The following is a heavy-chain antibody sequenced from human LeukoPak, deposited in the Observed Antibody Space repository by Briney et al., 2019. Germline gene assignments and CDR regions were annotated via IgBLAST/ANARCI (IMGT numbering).Heavy chain of an antibody. CDR3: ARARPNWNDGGAVDY. J-gene: IGHJ4*02. V-gene: IGHV1-18*01. CDR1: GYTFTSYG. D-gene: IGHD1-1*01. Sequence: ASVKVSCKASGYTFTSYGISWVRQAPGQGLEWMGWISAYNGNTNYAQKLQGRVTMTTDTSTSTAYMELRSLRSDDTAVYYCARARPNWNDGGAVDYWGQGTLVTVSS. CDR2: ISAYNGNT.